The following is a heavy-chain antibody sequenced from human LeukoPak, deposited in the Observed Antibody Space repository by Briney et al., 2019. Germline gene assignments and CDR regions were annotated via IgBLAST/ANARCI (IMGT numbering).Heavy chain of an antibody. V-gene: IGHV3-23*01. Sequence: GGSLRLSCAASGFTFSSYAMSWVRQAPGKGLAWVSTISAGGGSTYYADSVKGRFTISRDSSKNTLYLQMNSLRAEDTAVYYCAKGYGSGSSRYYFDYWGQGTLVTVSS. D-gene: IGHD3-10*01. CDR3: AKGYGSGSSRYYFDY. J-gene: IGHJ4*02. CDR1: GFTFSSYA. CDR2: ISAGGGST.